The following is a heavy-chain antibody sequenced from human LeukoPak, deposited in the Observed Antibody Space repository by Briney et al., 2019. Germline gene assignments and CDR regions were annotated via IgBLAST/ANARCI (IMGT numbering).Heavy chain of an antibody. Sequence: GRSLRLSCAASGFTFSGYDIHWVRQAPGKGPEWLAHDGSNNFYADSVRGRFTSSRDISKNTVYRQMNSLRAEDTAVYYCANGPLHGGFDIWGQGTMVTVSS. CDR2: DGSNN. D-gene: IGHD4-23*01. CDR1: GFTFSGYD. CDR3: ANGPLHGGFDI. J-gene: IGHJ3*02. V-gene: IGHV3-30*18.